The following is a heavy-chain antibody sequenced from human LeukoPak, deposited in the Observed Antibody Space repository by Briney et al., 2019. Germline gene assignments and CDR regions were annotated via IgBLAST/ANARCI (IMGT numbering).Heavy chain of an antibody. CDR2: ISSDGTTT. CDR3: AILESYYYNMDV. Sequence: GGSLRLSCAASGFTFSGYWIHWVRQAPGKGLVWVSRISSDGTTTFYADSVKGRFTISRDNAKNTLYLLMNSLRAEDSAVYYCAILESYYYNMDVWGRGTTVTVSS. V-gene: IGHV3-74*01. CDR1: GFTFSGYW. J-gene: IGHJ6*02.